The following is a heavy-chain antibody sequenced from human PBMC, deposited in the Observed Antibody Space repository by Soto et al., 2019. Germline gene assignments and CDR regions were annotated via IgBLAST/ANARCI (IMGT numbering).Heavy chain of an antibody. CDR3: AKDSEVLRFLEWSPSDYYYYYGMDV. J-gene: IGHJ6*02. V-gene: IGHV3-23*01. Sequence: GGSLRLSCAASGFTFSIYAMSWVRQAPGKGLEWVSAISGSGGSTYYADSVKGRFTISRDNSKNTLYLQMNSLRAEDTAVYYCAKDSEVLRFLEWSPSDYYYYYGMDVWGQGTTVTVSS. D-gene: IGHD3-3*01. CDR2: ISGSGGST. CDR1: GFTFSIYA.